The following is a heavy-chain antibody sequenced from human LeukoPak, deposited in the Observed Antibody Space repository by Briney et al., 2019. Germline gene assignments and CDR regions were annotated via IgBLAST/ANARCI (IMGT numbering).Heavy chain of an antibody. CDR1: GFSLRRYG. CDR2: ISSSSSTI. D-gene: IGHD3-22*01. J-gene: IGHJ4*02. V-gene: IGHV3-48*01. CDR3: AREGVVVDPTGGIDY. Sequence: GGSLRLSCAASGFSLRRYGMNWVRQAPGKGLEWISYISSSSSTIYYADSVKGRFTISRDNAKNSVYLQMNSLRAGDTAVCYCAREGVVVDPTGGIDYWGQGTLVTVSS.